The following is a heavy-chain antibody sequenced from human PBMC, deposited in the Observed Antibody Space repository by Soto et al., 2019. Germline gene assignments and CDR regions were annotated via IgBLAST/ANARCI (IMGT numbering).Heavy chain of an antibody. Sequence: SVKVYCKASGGTFSSYASSWVRQAPGQGLEWMGGIIPIFGTANYAQKFQGRVTITADESASTAYMELSSLRSEDTAVYYCARGLGGGSGYSQDHYNWLDPWGQGSLVTVSS. J-gene: IGHJ5*02. CDR3: ARGLGGGSGYSQDHYNWLDP. D-gene: IGHD3-3*01. V-gene: IGHV1-69*13. CDR2: IIPIFGTA. CDR1: GGTFSSYA.